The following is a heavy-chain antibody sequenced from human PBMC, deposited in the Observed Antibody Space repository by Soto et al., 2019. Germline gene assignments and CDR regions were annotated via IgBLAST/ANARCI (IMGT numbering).Heavy chain of an antibody. V-gene: IGHV3-23*01. CDR1: GFSFGTSA. Sequence: AGGSLRLSCSASGFSFGTSAMNWVRQAPGKGLEWVSAISGSGITTYYADSVMGRFTISRDNSRNTLDLQLNSLGVEDTALYYCVKDQGMYPGSAPFDFWGQGAPVTVSS. J-gene: IGHJ4*02. CDR2: ISGSGITT. D-gene: IGHD1-26*01. CDR3: VKDQGMYPGSAPFDF.